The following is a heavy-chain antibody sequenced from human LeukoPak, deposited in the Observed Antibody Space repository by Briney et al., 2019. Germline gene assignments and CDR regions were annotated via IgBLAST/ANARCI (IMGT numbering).Heavy chain of an antibody. V-gene: IGHV3-74*01. J-gene: IGHJ3*02. Sequence: PGGSLRLSCAASGFTFSSYWMHWVRQAPGKGLVWVSRINSDGNSTSYADSVKGRFTISRDNAKNTLYLQMNSLRAEDTAVYYCARGYYDSSGYYSDAFDIWGQGTMVTVSS. CDR1: GFTFSSYW. CDR3: ARGYYDSSGYYSDAFDI. CDR2: INSDGNST. D-gene: IGHD3-22*01.